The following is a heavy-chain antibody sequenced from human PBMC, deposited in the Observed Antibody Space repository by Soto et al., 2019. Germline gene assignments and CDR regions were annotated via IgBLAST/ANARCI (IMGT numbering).Heavy chain of an antibody. Sequence: GGSLRLSCAASGFTFGDYAMQWVRQAPGEGLEWVSAISWNSGSIDYADSVKGRFTISRDNAKNSLYLQMNSLRAEDTALYYCAKSHTTSGWYVTTDYWGQGTRVTVSS. J-gene: IGHJ4*02. CDR3: AKSHTTSGWYVTTDY. D-gene: IGHD6-19*01. CDR1: GFTFGDYA. V-gene: IGHV3-9*01. CDR2: ISWNSGSI.